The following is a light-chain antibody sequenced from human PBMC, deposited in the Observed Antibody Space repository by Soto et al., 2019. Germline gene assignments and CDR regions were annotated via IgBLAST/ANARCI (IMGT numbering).Light chain of an antibody. Sequence: DIQMTQSPSSLSASVGDRVTITCRASQSISSYLNWYQQKPGKAPKLLIYAASSLQSGVPSRFSGSGSGTDFTLTISRLQPEDFATYYCQQSYSTPRTFGQGNKLEIK. CDR2: AAS. CDR1: QSISSY. V-gene: IGKV1-39*01. J-gene: IGKJ2*01. CDR3: QQSYSTPRT.